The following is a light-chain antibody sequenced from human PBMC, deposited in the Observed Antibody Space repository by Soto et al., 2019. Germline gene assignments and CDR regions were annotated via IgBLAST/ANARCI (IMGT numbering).Light chain of an antibody. CDR1: STDTGSYDL. J-gene: IGLJ1*01. CDR2: GVI. V-gene: IGLV2-23*02. CDR3: CSYGGGGTFYV. Sequence: QSVLTQPASAAGSPGESITIPCSGASTDTGSYDLVSWYQHLPDKAPRLLIYGVIKRPSGVSPGFSGSKSGNTTSLTNSGLPTEDEGEYYWCSYGGGGTFYVFGTGTKVTVL.